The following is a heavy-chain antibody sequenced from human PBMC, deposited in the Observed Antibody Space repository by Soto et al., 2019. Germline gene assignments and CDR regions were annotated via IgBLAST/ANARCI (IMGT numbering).Heavy chain of an antibody. CDR3: TKRAHPFVVVTAIDDGMDV. Sequence: EVQLVESGGGLVQPGGSLKLSCAASGFTFSGSAMHWVRQASGKGLEWVGRIRSKANSYATAYAASVKGRFTISRDDSKDTAYLQMNRLKTEDTAVYYCTKRAHPFVVVTAIDDGMDVWGQGTTVTVSS. J-gene: IGHJ6*02. CDR1: GFTFSGSA. D-gene: IGHD2-21*02. CDR2: IRSKANSYAT. V-gene: IGHV3-73*02.